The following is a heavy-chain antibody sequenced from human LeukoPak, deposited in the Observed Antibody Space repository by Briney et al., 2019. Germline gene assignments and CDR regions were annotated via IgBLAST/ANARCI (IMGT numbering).Heavy chain of an antibody. Sequence: ASVKVSCKASGGTFSSYATSWVRQAPGQGLEWMGGIIPIFGAANYAQKFQGRVTITADESTSTAYMELSSLRSEDTAVYYCARVVDTAMAYFDYWGQGTLVTVSS. D-gene: IGHD5-18*01. CDR1: GGTFSSYA. CDR3: ARVVDTAMAYFDY. V-gene: IGHV1-69*13. CDR2: IIPIFGAA. J-gene: IGHJ4*02.